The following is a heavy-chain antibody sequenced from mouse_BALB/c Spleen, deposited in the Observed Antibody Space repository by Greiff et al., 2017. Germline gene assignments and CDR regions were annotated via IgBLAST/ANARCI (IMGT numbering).Heavy chain of an antibody. CDR2: INPSSGYT. Sequence: QVQLQQSGAELARPGASVKMSCKASGYTFTSYTMHWVNQRPGQGLEWIGYINPSSGYTNYNQKFKDKATLTADKSSSTAYMQLSSLTSEDSAVYYCAPEVRYDGTGYAMDYWGQGTSVTVSS. D-gene: IGHD2-14*01. CDR1: GYTFTSYT. J-gene: IGHJ4*01. V-gene: IGHV1-4*01. CDR3: APEVRYDGTGYAMDY.